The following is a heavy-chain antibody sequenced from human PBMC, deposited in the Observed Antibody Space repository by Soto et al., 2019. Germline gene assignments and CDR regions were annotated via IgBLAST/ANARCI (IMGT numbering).Heavy chain of an antibody. CDR3: AAAGGSLERLPYYYYYGMDV. J-gene: IGHJ6*02. Sequence: GASVKVSCKASGFTFTSSAVQWVRQARGQRLEWIGWIVVGSGNTNYAQKFQERVTITRDMSTSTAYMELSSLRSEDTAVYYCAAAGGSLERLPYYYYYGMDVWGQGTTVTVSS. CDR2: IVVGSGNT. D-gene: IGHD1-1*01. V-gene: IGHV1-58*01. CDR1: GFTFTSSA.